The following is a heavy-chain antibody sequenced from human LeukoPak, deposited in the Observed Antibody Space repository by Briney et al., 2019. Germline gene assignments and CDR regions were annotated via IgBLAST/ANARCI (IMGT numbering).Heavy chain of an antibody. V-gene: IGHV3-23*01. CDR2: IGGSSGFT. D-gene: IGHD2-2*01. Sequence: QPGGSLRLSCAASGFTFSSYAMSWVRQAPGKGLEWVSAIGGSSGFTYHADSVKGRFTISRDNSRNTLYLQMTSLRAEDTAVYYCARGNSGHCTGATCYALDYWGQGTLVTVSS. CDR1: GFTFSSYA. J-gene: IGHJ4*02. CDR3: ARGNSGHCTGATCYALDY.